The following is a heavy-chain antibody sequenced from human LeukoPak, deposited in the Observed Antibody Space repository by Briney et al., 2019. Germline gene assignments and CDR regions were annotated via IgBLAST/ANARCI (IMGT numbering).Heavy chain of an antibody. CDR1: GFTFSNFW. Sequence: GGSLRLSCAASGFTFSNFWMTWVRQAPGKGLEWVANIKQDGTDKYYMESVKGRFTISRDNAKNSLYLQMNTLRADDTAIYYCAKGRGLEYWGQGTLVTVSS. V-gene: IGHV3-7*01. CDR3: AKGRGLEY. J-gene: IGHJ4*02. D-gene: IGHD5-24*01. CDR2: IKQDGTDK.